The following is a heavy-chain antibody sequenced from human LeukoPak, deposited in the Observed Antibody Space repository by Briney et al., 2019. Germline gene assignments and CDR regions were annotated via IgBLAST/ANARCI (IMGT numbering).Heavy chain of an antibody. CDR1: GFTLSSYW. V-gene: IGHV3-7*01. Sequence: GGSLRLSCTASGFTLSSYWMSWVRQAPGKGLEWVANIKEDGSEKYYVDSVKGRFTISRDNPKNSLSLQMNSLRVEDTAVFYCAKERWGSSGHFDLWGQGTLVTVSS. J-gene: IGHJ4*02. D-gene: IGHD6-19*01. CDR2: IKEDGSEK. CDR3: AKERWGSSGHFDL.